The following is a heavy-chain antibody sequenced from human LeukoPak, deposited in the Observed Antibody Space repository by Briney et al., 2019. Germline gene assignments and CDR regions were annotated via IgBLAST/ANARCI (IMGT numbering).Heavy chain of an antibody. CDR1: GGSISGSSYY. D-gene: IGHD6-13*01. CDR2: IYYSGST. Sequence: ETLSLTCTVSGGSISGSSYYWGWIRQPPGKGLEWIGSIYYSGSTYYNPSLKSRVTISVDTSKNQFSLKLSSVTAADTAVYYCARHRGPYSSSWYRGYFQHWGQGTLVTVSS. J-gene: IGHJ1*01. CDR3: ARHRGPYSSSWYRGYFQH. V-gene: IGHV4-39*01.